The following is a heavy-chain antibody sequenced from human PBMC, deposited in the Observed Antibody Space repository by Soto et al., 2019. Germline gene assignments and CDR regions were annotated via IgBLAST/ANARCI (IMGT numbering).Heavy chain of an antibody. CDR2: VGGGGDNT. CDR3: PKRDSGSGRSRPLLSY. D-gene: IGHD3-10*01. V-gene: IGHV3-23*01. J-gene: IGHJ4*02. Sequence: EVQLLESGGGLVQPGGSLRLSCAASGFTFSSYSMNWVRQAPGKGLEWVASVGGGGDNTFSADSVKGRFTISRVDSQNTLYLRLNRPRADDTAVYFWPKRDSGSGRSRPLLSYWFQGTLVTVSS. CDR1: GFTFSSYS.